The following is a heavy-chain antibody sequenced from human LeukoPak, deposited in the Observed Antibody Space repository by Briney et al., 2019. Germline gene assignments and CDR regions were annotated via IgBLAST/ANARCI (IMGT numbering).Heavy chain of an antibody. CDR3: ARDQISGYYVY. V-gene: IGHV1-18*01. D-gene: IGHD3-22*01. CDR2: ISAYNGNT. CDR1: GYTFTSYV. Sequence: ASVKVCCKASGYTFTSYVISWVGQAPGQGLEWMGWISAYNGNTNYAQKLQGRVTMTTDTSTSTAYMELRSLRSDDTAVYYCARDQISGYYVYWGQGTLVTASS. J-gene: IGHJ4*02.